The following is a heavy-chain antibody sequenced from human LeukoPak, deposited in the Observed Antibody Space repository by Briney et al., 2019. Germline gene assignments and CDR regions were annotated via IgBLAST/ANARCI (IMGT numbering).Heavy chain of an antibody. CDR3: TRDPRLTDY. J-gene: IGHJ4*02. V-gene: IGHV3-30*02. CDR2: IRYDGSNK. Sequence: GGSLRLSCAASGFTLSSYGMHWVRQAPGKGLEWVAFIRYDGSNKYYADSVKGRFTISRDNAKNSLYLQMNSLRDDDTAVYYCTRDPRLTDYWGQGTLVTVSS. CDR1: GFTLSSYG.